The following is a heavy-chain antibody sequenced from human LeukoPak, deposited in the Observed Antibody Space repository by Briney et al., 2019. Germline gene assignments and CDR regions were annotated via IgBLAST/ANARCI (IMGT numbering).Heavy chain of an antibody. V-gene: IGHV1-18*01. J-gene: IGHJ6*03. CDR2: ISAYNGNT. CDR3: ARVRIVVVPAAMSYYYYMDV. Sequence: ASVKVSCKASGYTFTSYGISWVRQAPGQGREWMGWISAYNGNTNYAQKLQGRVTMTTDTSTSTAYMELRSLRSDDTAVYYCARVRIVVVPAAMSYYYYMDVWGKGTTVTVSS. CDR1: GYTFTSYG. D-gene: IGHD2-2*01.